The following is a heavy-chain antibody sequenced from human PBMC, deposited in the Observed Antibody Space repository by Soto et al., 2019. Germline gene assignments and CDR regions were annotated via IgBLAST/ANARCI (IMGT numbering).Heavy chain of an antibody. V-gene: IGHV4-4*07. CDR3: AGIGQDIYYGMDV. CDR2: IYASGST. J-gene: IGHJ6*02. CDR1: GDSISRYY. D-gene: IGHD2-15*01. Sequence: KPSETLSLTCTVSGDSISRYYWNWIRQPAGKGLEWIGRIYASGSTNYNPSLKSRVTILVDTSKNEFYMKLNSVTAADTAVYYCAGIGQDIYYGMDVWGQGTTVTV.